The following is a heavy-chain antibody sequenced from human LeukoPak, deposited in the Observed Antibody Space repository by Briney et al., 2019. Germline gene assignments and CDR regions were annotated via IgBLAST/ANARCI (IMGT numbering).Heavy chain of an antibody. Sequence: GGSLRLSCTASGFTFSSYSMNWVRQAPGKGLEWFSSISSSGYYIYYADSVKGRFTISRDNAKNSLSLQMNSLRAEDTAVYYCVRGLWFGEPYFADFDYWGQGTLVTVSS. CDR1: GFTFSSYS. CDR3: VRGLWFGEPYFADFDY. D-gene: IGHD3-10*01. J-gene: IGHJ4*02. CDR2: ISSSGYYI. V-gene: IGHV3-21*01.